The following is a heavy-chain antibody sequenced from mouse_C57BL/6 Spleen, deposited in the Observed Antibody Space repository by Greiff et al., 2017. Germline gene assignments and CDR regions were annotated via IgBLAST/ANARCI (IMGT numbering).Heavy chain of an antibody. Sequence: EVKLVESGGGLVQPGGSLSLSCAASGFTFTAYYMSWVRQPPGQALEWLGFIRNEANGSTTEYSASLKGRLTISRDNSQSILYLQMNALRAEDGATYYCARYSPLYYDYGEAMDYWGQGTSVTVSA. CDR2: IRNEANGSTT. CDR1: GFTFTAYY. D-gene: IGHD2-4*01. CDR3: ARYSPLYYDYGEAMDY. J-gene: IGHJ4*01. V-gene: IGHV7-3*01.